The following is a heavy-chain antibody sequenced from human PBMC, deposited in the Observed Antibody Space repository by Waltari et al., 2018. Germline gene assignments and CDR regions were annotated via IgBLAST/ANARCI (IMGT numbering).Heavy chain of an antibody. D-gene: IGHD1-26*01. Sequence: QVRLVQSGAEVKKPGASLKVSCEASGYTCSNYYVHWVRQAPGQGLEWMGMIKTAAGTTKYAPKCRGRVTMTRETSTSTVYFDLSSLRSEDTAVYFCAREPPGATKGFDYWGQGTLVIVSS. J-gene: IGHJ4*02. V-gene: IGHV1-46*01. CDR1: GYTCSNYY. CDR2: IKTAAGTT. CDR3: AREPPGATKGFDY.